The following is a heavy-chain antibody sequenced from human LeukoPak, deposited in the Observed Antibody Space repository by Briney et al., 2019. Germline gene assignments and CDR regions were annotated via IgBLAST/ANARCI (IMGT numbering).Heavy chain of an antibody. V-gene: IGHV1-18*01. CDR2: ISAYNGNT. Sequence: GASVKVSCKASGYTFTSYGISWVRQAPGQGLEWMGWISAYNGNTNYAQKLQGRVTMTTDTSTSTAYMELRSLRSDDTAVYYCARVNYYDSSAIILDYWGQGTLVTVSS. J-gene: IGHJ4*02. CDR1: GYTFTSYG. D-gene: IGHD3-22*01. CDR3: ARVNYYDSSAIILDY.